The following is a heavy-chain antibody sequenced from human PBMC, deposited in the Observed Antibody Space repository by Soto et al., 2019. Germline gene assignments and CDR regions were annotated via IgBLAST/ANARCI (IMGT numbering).Heavy chain of an antibody. D-gene: IGHD2-2*02. CDR2: IYPGDSDT. Sequence: PGESLKISCQGSGYSFTTYWIGWVRQMPGKGLEWMGIIYPGDSDTRYSPSFQGQVTISADKSISTAYLQWSSLKASDTAIYYCATGGYCSGTRCYTFFDYWGQGTLVTVSS. V-gene: IGHV5-51*01. CDR3: ATGGYCSGTRCYTFFDY. J-gene: IGHJ4*02. CDR1: GYSFTTYW.